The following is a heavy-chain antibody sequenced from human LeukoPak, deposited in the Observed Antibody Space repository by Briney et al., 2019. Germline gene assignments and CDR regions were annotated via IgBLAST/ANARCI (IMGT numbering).Heavy chain of an antibody. Sequence: TGGSLRLSCAASGFTFSSYAMSWVRQAPGKGLEWVSAISGSGGSTYYADSVKGRFTISRDNSKNTLYLQMNSLRAEDTAVYYCAKDQGRDIVVVPAAPCFDYWGQGTLVTVSS. D-gene: IGHD2-2*01. V-gene: IGHV3-23*01. CDR2: ISGSGGST. CDR1: GFTFSSYA. J-gene: IGHJ4*02. CDR3: AKDQGRDIVVVPAAPCFDY.